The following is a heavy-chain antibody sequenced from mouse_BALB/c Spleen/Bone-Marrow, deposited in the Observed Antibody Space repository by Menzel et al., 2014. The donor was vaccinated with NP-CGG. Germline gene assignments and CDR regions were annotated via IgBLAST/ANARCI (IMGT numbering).Heavy chain of an antibody. V-gene: IGHV1-7*01. J-gene: IGHJ2*01. CDR3: ARSPYGHFDY. CDR2: INPSTGYT. D-gene: IGHD1-1*02. CDR1: GYTFTNYW. Sequence: QVQLKQSGAELAKPGAPVKMSCKASGYTFTNYWMHWVKQRPGQGLEWIGYINPSTGYTEYNQKFKDKATLTADKSSSTAYMQLSSLTSEDSAVYYCARSPYGHFDYWGQGTTLTVSS.